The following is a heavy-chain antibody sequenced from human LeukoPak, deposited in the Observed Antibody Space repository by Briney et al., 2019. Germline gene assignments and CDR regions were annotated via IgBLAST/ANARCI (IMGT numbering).Heavy chain of an antibody. Sequence: GESLKISCKGSAYSFTSYWISWVRQMPGKGLEWMGRIDPSDSYTNYSPSFQGRVTISADKSISTAYLQWASLKASDTAMYYCASLEMATDYWGQGTLVTVCS. CDR2: IDPSDSYT. D-gene: IGHD5-24*01. V-gene: IGHV5-10-1*01. CDR1: AYSFTSYW. J-gene: IGHJ4*02. CDR3: ASLEMATDY.